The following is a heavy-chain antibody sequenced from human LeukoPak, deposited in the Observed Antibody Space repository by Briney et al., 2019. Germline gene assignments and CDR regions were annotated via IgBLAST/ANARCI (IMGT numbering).Heavy chain of an antibody. CDR1: GFTFSIYA. D-gene: IGHD2-15*01. J-gene: IGHJ4*02. Sequence: GGSLRLSCAASGFTFSIYAMSWVRLAPGKGLEWVSSICGGGDTTYYADSVKGRFTISRDTSKNTLYLQMDGLRAEDMATYYCAKGRGGSCYSGLDSWGQGTLVTVSS. CDR2: ICGGGDTT. V-gene: IGHV3-23*01. CDR3: AKGRGGSCYSGLDS.